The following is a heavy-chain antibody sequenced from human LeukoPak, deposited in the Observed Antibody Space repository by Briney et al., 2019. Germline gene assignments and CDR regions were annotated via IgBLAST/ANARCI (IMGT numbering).Heavy chain of an antibody. CDR2: LYYSGST. CDR1: GGSISSSSYY. Sequence: PSETLSLTCTVSGGSISSSSYYWDWIRQPPGKGLEWIGSLYYSGSTYYNPSLKSRVTISVDTSKNQFSLKLSSVTAADTAVYYCARALYYYDSSGYSSYYFDYWGQGTLVTVSS. D-gene: IGHD3-22*01. J-gene: IGHJ4*02. V-gene: IGHV4-39*07. CDR3: ARALYYYDSSGYSSYYFDY.